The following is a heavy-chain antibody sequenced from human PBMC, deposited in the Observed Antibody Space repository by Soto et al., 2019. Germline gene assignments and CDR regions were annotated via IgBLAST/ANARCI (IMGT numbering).Heavy chain of an antibody. D-gene: IGHD3-10*01. V-gene: IGHV4-34*01. Sequence: SETLSLTCAVYGGSFSGYYWSWIRQPPGKGLEWIGEINHSGSTNYIPSLKSRVTISVDTSKNQFSLKLSSVTAADTAVYYCARVGVYGSGSSYNVDWFEPWGQGTLVTVSS. CDR2: INHSGST. CDR3: ARVGVYGSGSSYNVDWFEP. CDR1: GGSFSGYY. J-gene: IGHJ5*02.